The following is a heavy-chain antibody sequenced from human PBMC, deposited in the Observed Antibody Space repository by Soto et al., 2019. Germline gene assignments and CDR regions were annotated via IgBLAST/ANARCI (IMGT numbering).Heavy chain of an antibody. CDR2: IRSKAYGGTT. D-gene: IGHD6-6*01. CDR1: GFTFGDYA. Sequence: GGSLRLSCTASGFTFGDYAMSWFRQAPGKGLEWVGFIRSKAYGGTTEYAASVKGRFTISRDDSKSIAYLQMNSLKTEDTAVYYCTRDMPRPNIAANLDYWGQGTLVTVSS. V-gene: IGHV3-49*03. CDR3: TRDMPRPNIAANLDY. J-gene: IGHJ4*02.